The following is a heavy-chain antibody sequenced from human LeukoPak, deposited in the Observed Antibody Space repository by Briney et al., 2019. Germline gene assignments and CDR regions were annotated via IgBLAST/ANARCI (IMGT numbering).Heavy chain of an antibody. CDR3: AGAGDQTLTWNWCDA. J-gene: IGHJ5*02. CDR2: INTNTGKP. V-gene: IGHV7-4-1*02. Sequence: ASVKASCKASGYTFTIYAMNWVRQAPGQGLEWMGWINTNTGKPTYAQGFPGPIVFSLDTSVSTAYLQISSLKAEATAVYYCAGAGDQTLTWNWCDAWGQGTLVTVSS. CDR1: GYTFTIYA. D-gene: IGHD4-17*01.